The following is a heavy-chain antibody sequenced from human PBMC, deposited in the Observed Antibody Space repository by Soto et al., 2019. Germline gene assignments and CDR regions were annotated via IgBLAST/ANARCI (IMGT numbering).Heavy chain of an antibody. J-gene: IGHJ6*03. CDR2: INHSGST. D-gene: IGHD4-17*01. CDR1: GGSFSGYY. CDR3: ARNTDYGDYGFDYYYMVV. V-gene: IGHV4-34*01. Sequence: PSETLSLTCAVYGGSFSGYYWSWIRQPPGKGLEWIGEINHSGSTNYNPSLKSRVTISVDTSKNQFSLKLSSVTAADTAVYYCARNTDYGDYGFDYYYMVVWGKGTTVTVSS.